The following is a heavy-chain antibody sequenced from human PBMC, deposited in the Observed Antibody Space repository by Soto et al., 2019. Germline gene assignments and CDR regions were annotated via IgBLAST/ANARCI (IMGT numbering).Heavy chain of an antibody. Sequence: QLHLQESGPGLVKPSGTLSLTCAVSGSLMDSGFWWTWVRQSPGKGLEWIGEIYYTGTTHYNPSLESRLTLSIDMSNKQFSLQLTSVTAADTALYYCVAWGGRLHPRLYWGQGAQVIVSA. CDR3: VAWGGRLHPRLY. V-gene: IGHV4-4*02. CDR2: IYYTGTT. CDR1: GSLMDSGFW. J-gene: IGHJ4*02. D-gene: IGHD3-16*01.